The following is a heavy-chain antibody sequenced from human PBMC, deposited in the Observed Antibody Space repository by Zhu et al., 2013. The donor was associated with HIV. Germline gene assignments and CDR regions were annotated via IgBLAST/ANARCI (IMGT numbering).Heavy chain of an antibody. CDR3: ARDHNWGPDH. Sequence: QVQLVQSGAEVKKPGASVKVSCKASGYIFTGYYMHWVRQAPGQGLEWMGWINPNSGGTNYPQKFHGRVTMTRDTSISTAYLEVSRLRSDDTAVYYCARDHNWGPDHWGQGALVTVSS. V-gene: IGHV1-2*02. J-gene: IGHJ4*02. D-gene: IGHD1-1*01. CDR1: GYIFTGYY. CDR2: INPNSGGT.